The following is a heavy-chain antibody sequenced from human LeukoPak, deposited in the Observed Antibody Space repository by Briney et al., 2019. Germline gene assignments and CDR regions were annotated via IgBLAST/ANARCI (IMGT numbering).Heavy chain of an antibody. CDR3: ARDFKVAGFDP. CDR1: GGSIGSFY. CDR2: ISSSGST. Sequence: SETLSLTCSVSGGSIGSFYWSWIRQPAGEGLEWIGRISSSGSTNYNPSLKSRATMSVDTSKDQFSLRLSSVTAADTAVYYCARDFKVAGFDPWGQGTLVTVSS. V-gene: IGHV4-4*07. D-gene: IGHD6-19*01. J-gene: IGHJ5*02.